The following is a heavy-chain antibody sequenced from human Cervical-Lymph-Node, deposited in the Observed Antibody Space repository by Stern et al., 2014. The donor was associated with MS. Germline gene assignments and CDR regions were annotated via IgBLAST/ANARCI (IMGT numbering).Heavy chain of an antibody. V-gene: IGHV1-69*01. CDR2: IVPMFAKA. Sequence: VQLLESGAEVKKPGSSVRVSCKASGGSFQSYAFNWLRQAPGQGLEWMGDIVPMFAKANYAQKFQGRVTVTADEATNTVYMELSFLTSEDTAVYYCARERSIHYPAFAPWGQGTLVTVSS. CDR3: ARERSIHYPAFAP. CDR1: GGSFQSYA. D-gene: IGHD3-10*01. J-gene: IGHJ5*02.